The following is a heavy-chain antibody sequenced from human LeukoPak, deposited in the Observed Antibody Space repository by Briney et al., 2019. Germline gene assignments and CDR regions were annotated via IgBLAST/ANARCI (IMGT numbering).Heavy chain of an antibody. CDR3: ARYGDHPLGYYYYGMDV. V-gene: IGHV1-3*01. CDR2: INAGNGNT. CDR1: GYTFTSYA. D-gene: IGHD4-17*01. J-gene: IGHJ6*02. Sequence: GASVKVSCKASGYTFTSYAMHWVRQAPGQRLEWMGWINAGNGNTKYSQKFQGRVTITRDTSASTAYMELSSLRSEDTAVYYCARYGDHPLGYYYYGMDVWGQGTTVTVSS.